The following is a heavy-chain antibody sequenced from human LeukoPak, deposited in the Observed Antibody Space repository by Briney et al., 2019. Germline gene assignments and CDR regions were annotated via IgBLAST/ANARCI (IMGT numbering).Heavy chain of an antibody. CDR1: GFTFSSYA. Sequence: GVSLRLSCAASGFTFSSYAMSGVRQAPGKGLEWVSAISGSGGSTYYADSVKGRFTISRDNSKNTLYLQMNSLRAEDTAVYYCAKDAAVAGTSLDYWGQGTLVTVCS. J-gene: IGHJ4*02. CDR2: ISGSGGST. D-gene: IGHD6-19*01. CDR3: AKDAAVAGTSLDY. V-gene: IGHV3-23*01.